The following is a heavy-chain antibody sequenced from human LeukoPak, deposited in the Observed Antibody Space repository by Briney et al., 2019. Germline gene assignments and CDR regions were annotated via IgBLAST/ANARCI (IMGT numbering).Heavy chain of an antibody. V-gene: IGHV1-2*02. CDR3: ARDGQDCSSTSCYRLIYYYVMDV. D-gene: IGHD2-2*01. CDR2: INPNSGGT. CDR1: GYTFTGYY. Sequence: ASVKVSCKASGYTFTGYYMHWVRQAPGQGLEWMGWINPNSGGTNYAQKFQGRVTMTRDTSISTAYMELSRLRSDDTAVYYCARDGQDCSSTSCYRLIYYYVMDVWGQGTTVTVSS. J-gene: IGHJ6*02.